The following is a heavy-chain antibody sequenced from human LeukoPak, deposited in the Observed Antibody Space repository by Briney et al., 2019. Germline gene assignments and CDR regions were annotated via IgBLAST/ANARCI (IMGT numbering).Heavy chain of an antibody. D-gene: IGHD3-16*01. CDR2: ISGSGGNT. J-gene: IGHJ5*02. CDR3: AKRGGYLVDP. V-gene: IGHV3-23*01. CDR1: GFTFSNYA. Sequence: GGSLRLSCAASGFTFSNYAMSWVRQAPGKGLEWVSVISGSGGNTYYADSVKGRFTISRDDSKNTLYLQMNNLRAEDTAVYYCAKRGGYLVDPWGQGTLVTVSS.